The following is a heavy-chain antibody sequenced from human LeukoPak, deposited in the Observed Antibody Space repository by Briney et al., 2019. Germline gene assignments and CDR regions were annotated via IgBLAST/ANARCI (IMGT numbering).Heavy chain of an antibody. CDR2: FDPEDGET. V-gene: IGHV1-24*01. D-gene: IGHD2-15*01. Sequence: ASVKVSCKVSGYTLTELSMHWVRQAPGKGLEWMRGFDPEDGETIYAQKFQGRVTMTEDTSTDTAYMELSSLRSEDTAVYYCATAVVVAYYFDYSGQGTLVTVSS. J-gene: IGHJ4*02. CDR1: GYTLTELS. CDR3: ATAVVVAYYFDY.